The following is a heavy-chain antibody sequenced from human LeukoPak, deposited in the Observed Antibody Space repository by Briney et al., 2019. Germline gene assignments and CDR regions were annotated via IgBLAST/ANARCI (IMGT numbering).Heavy chain of an antibody. V-gene: IGHV4-39*01. CDR2: IYYTGST. CDR3: ASHGPIPARTFDC. J-gene: IGHJ4*02. CDR1: GASISSGGYS. D-gene: IGHD6-6*01. Sequence: SETLSLTCAVSGASISSGGYSWSWIRQPPGKGLEWIGTIYYTGSTYYNPSLKSRVTISVDTSKNQFSLKLNSVTAADTAMYYCASHGPIPARTFDCWGQGTLVTVSS.